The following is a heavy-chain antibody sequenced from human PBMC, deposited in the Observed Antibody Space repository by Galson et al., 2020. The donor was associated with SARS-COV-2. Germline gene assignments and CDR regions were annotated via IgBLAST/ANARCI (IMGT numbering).Heavy chain of an antibody. D-gene: IGHD3-3*01. Sequence: SETLSLTSTVSRGYISSYYWSWLRPPPGKGLGWMGYIYYSESTKHKPPLKTRDPISVDTTKNQFSLKLSSVTSADTAVYYCARAAQTYYDLWSGYYNAPHFDYWGQGTVGTVSS. CDR2: IYYSEST. CDR1: RGYISSYY. CDR3: ARAAQTYYDLWSGYYNAPHFDY. V-gene: IGHV4-59*01. J-gene: IGHJ4*02.